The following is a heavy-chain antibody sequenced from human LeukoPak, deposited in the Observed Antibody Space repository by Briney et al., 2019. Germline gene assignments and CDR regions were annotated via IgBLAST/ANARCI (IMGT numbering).Heavy chain of an antibody. CDR2: INHSGST. D-gene: IGHD6-13*01. V-gene: IGHV4-34*01. J-gene: IGHJ4*02. Sequence: PSETLSLTCAVYGGSFSGYYWSWIRQPPGKGLEWIGEINHSGSTNYNPSLKSRVTISVDTSKNQFSLKLSSVTAADTAVYYWARGSRGTRIAAAGTHDYWGQGTLVTVSS. CDR1: GGSFSGYY. CDR3: ARGSRGTRIAAAGTHDY.